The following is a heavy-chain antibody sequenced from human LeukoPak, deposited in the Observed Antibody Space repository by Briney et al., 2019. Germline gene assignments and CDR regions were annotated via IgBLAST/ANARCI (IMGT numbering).Heavy chain of an antibody. CDR3: ARDGQRTFNAAAGFDY. Sequence: GGSLRLSCTASGFSFSSPGMSWVRQAPGKGLEWVSGINWNGGSTGYADSVKGRFTISRDNAKNSLYLQMNSLRAEDTALYYCARDGQRTFNAAAGFDYWGQGTLVTVSS. J-gene: IGHJ4*02. D-gene: IGHD6-13*01. CDR2: INWNGGST. V-gene: IGHV3-20*04. CDR1: GFSFSSPG.